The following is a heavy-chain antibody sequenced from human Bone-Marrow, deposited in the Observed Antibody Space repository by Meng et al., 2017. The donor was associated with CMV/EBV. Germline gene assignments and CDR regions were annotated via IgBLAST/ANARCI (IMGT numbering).Heavy chain of an antibody. J-gene: IGHJ6*02. D-gene: IGHD3-3*01. CDR1: GFTFSSYW. Sequence: GESLKISCAASGFTFSSYWMSWVRQAPGKGLEWVANIKQDGSEKYYVDSVKGRFTISRDNAKNSLYLQMNSLRAEDTAVYYCARDTWSGYLPSPYYYYGMDVWGQGTTVTVS. V-gene: IGHV3-7*01. CDR3: ARDTWSGYLPSPYYYYGMDV. CDR2: IKQDGSEK.